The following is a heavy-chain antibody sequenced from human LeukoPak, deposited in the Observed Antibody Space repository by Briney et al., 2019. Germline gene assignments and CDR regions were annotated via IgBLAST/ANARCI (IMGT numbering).Heavy chain of an antibody. CDR2: INPSGGST. J-gene: IGHJ6*02. Sequence: ASVKVSCKASGYTFTGYYIHWVRQAPGQGLEWMGIINPSGGSTSYAQKFQGRVTMTRDTSTSTVYMELSSLRSEDTAVYYCAREVDYDILTGYLYYYYYYGMDVWGQGTTVTVSS. CDR1: GYTFTGYY. V-gene: IGHV1-46*01. D-gene: IGHD3-9*01. CDR3: AREVDYDILTGYLYYYYYYGMDV.